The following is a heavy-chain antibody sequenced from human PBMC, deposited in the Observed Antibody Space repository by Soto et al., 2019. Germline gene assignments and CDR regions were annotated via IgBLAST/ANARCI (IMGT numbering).Heavy chain of an antibody. CDR2: ISYDGSNK. CDR1: GFTFSSYA. J-gene: IGHJ3*02. V-gene: IGHV3-30-3*01. Sequence: GGSLRLSCAASGFTFSSYAMHWVRQAPGKGLEWVAVISYDGSNKYYADSVKGRFTISRDNSKNSLYLQMNSLRAEDTAVYYCSRDLLTGTTWGPGAFDIWGQGTMVTVSS. D-gene: IGHD1-7*01. CDR3: SRDLLTGTTWGPGAFDI.